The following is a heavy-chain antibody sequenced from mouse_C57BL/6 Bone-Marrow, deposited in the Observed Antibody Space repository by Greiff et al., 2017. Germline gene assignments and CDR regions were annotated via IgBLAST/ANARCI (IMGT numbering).Heavy chain of an antibody. CDR3: TTVGVSGYFDY. V-gene: IGHV14-4*01. Sequence: VQLQQPGAELVKPGASVKVSCKASGYTFTSYWMHWVKQRPEQGLEWIGWIDPENGDTEYASKFQGKATITADTSSNTAYLQLSSLTSEDTAVYYCTTVGVSGYFDYWGQGTTLTVSS. CDR1: GYTFTSYW. D-gene: IGHD1-1*02. CDR2: IDPENGDT. J-gene: IGHJ2*01.